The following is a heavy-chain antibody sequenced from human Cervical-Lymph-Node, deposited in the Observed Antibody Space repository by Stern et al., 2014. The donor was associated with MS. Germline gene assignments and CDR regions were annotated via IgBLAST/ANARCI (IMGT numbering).Heavy chain of an antibody. J-gene: IGHJ6*02. CDR2: MSFVGGNR. V-gene: IGHV3-30*03. CDR3: MGVGDAMHV. CDR1: GFSLVYSG. Sequence: VQLVESGGGVVQPGRSLTLSCAASGFSLVYSGMHWVRQAPGKGLEWVAVMSFVGGNRKYGDSVKGRFSMSGDIGNKLVFLLLDTLRPEDTAVYYCMGVGDAMHVWGQGTTVIVSS.